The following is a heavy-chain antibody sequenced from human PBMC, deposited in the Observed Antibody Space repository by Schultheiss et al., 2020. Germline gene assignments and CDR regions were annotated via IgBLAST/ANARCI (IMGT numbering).Heavy chain of an antibody. CDR1: GGTFSSYG. CDR2: ISAYNGNT. J-gene: IGHJ5*02. D-gene: IGHD1-26*01. Sequence: ASVKVSCKASGGTFSSYGISWVRQAPGQGLEWMGWISAYNGNTNYAQKLQGRVTMTTDTSTSTAYMELRSLRSDDTAVYYCARSRLEVGATTLNWFDPWGQGTLGTVSS. CDR3: ARSRLEVGATTLNWFDP. V-gene: IGHV1-18*01.